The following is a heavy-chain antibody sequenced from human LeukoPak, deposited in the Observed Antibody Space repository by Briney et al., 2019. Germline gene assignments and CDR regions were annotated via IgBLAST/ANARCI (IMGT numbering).Heavy chain of an antibody. J-gene: IGHJ4*02. CDR2: ISSNGYTT. D-gene: IGHD1-26*01. V-gene: IGHV3-23*01. Sequence: GGSLRLSCAASGFTFSNYAMSWVRQAPGKGLEWVSSISSNGYTTYYADSVKGRFTISRDNAKNTLYLQMNSLRAEDTAVYYCARDRSGSYDYWGQGTLVTVSS. CDR3: ARDRSGSYDY. CDR1: GFTFSNYA.